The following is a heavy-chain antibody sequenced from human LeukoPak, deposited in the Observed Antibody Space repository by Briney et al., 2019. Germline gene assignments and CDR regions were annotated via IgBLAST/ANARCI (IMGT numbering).Heavy chain of an antibody. Sequence: PGESLKISCKGSGYSFTSYWIGWVRQMPGKGLEWMGIIYPGDSDTRYSPSFQGQVTISADKSISTAYLQWSSLKASDTAMYYCARPHVDTAMVTWGFDYWGQGTLVTVSS. V-gene: IGHV5-51*01. CDR3: ARPHVDTAMVTWGFDY. CDR1: GYSFTSYW. D-gene: IGHD5-18*01. J-gene: IGHJ4*02. CDR2: IYPGDSDT.